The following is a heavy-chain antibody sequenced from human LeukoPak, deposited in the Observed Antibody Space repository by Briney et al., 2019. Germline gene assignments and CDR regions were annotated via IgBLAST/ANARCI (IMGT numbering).Heavy chain of an antibody. V-gene: IGHV1-69*05. D-gene: IGHD3-16*02. CDR3: ARVPRVITFGGVIQRGDAFDI. CDR1: GGTFSSYA. Sequence: SVKVSCKASGGTFSSYAISWVRQAPGPGLEWMGRIIAIFGTANYAQKFHGRVTITTDESTSTAYMELSSLRSEDTAVYYCARVPRVITFGGVIQRGDAFDIWGQGTMVTVSS. J-gene: IGHJ3*02. CDR2: IIAIFGTA.